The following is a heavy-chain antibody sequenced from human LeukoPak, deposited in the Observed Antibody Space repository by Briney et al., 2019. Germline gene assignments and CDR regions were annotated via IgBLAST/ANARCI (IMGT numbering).Heavy chain of an antibody. D-gene: IGHD2-2*01. Sequence: ASVKVSCKASGYTFTGYYMHWVRQAPGQGLEWMGWINPNSGGTNYAQKFQGRVTMTRDTSISTAYMELSRLRSDDTAVYYCARFGLLRYCSSTSCYGYYFDYWGQGTLVTVSS. CDR2: INPNSGGT. CDR1: GYTFTGYY. CDR3: ARFGLLRYCSSTSCYGYYFDY. V-gene: IGHV1-2*02. J-gene: IGHJ4*02.